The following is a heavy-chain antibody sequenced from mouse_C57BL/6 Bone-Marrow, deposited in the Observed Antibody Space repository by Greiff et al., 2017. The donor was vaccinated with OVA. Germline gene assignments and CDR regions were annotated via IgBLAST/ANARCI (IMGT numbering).Heavy chain of an antibody. CDR3: AREALLPFAY. CDR1: GFTFSSYG. V-gene: IGHV5-6*01. D-gene: IGHD1-2*01. Sequence: EVKLVESGGDLVKPGGSLKLSCAASGFTFSSYGMSWVRQTPDKRLEWVATISSGGSYTYYPDSVTGRFTISRDNDKNTLYLQMSSLKSEDTAMYYCAREALLPFAYWGQGTLVTVSA. J-gene: IGHJ3*01. CDR2: ISSGGSYT.